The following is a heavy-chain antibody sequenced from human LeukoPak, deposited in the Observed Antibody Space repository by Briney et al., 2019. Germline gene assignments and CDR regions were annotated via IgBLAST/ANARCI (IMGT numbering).Heavy chain of an antibody. CDR3: ANGNINSPKHY. D-gene: IGHD2/OR15-2a*01. CDR2: ISDSGVDT. CDR1: GLTFSDYA. J-gene: IGHJ4*01. V-gene: IGHV3-23*01. Sequence: GGSLRLSCAASGLTFSDYAMSWLRQAPGRWMEWVSAISDSGVDTYYADSVKGRFTMSRDNSKSTLYLQMNRLRAEDTAVYYCANGNINSPKHYWGHGTLLTVSS.